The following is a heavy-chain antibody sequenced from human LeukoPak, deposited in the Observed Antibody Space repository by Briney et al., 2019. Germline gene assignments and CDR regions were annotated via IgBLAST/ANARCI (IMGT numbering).Heavy chain of an antibody. CDR1: GGSVSSGSYY. V-gene: IGHV4-61*01. Sequence: SETLSLTCSVSGGSVSSGSYYWSWIRQPPGKGLEWIGEINHSGSTNYNPSLKSRVTISVDTSKNQFSLKLSSVTAADTAVYYCARAPAGYWGQGTLVTVSS. J-gene: IGHJ4*02. CDR3: ARAPAGY. CDR2: INHSGST.